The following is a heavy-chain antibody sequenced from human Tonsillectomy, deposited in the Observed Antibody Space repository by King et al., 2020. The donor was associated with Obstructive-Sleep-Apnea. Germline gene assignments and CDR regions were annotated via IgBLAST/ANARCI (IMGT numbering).Heavy chain of an antibody. Sequence: VQLVESGAEVKMPGESLKISCKGSGYSFTTYWIGWVRQMPGKGLEWMGVIYPGGDSDTRYSPSFQGPVTTSADQSVNTAYLQWSSLKASDTAMYYCARLSVTIDYWGQGTLVTVSS. CDR2: IYPGGDSDT. V-gene: IGHV5-51*01. CDR1: GYSFTTYW. CDR3: ARLSVTIDY. D-gene: IGHD4-17*01. J-gene: IGHJ4*02.